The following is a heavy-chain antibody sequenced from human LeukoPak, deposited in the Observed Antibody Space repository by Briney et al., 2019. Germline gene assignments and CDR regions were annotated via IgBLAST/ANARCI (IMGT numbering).Heavy chain of an antibody. J-gene: IGHJ4*02. D-gene: IGHD3-22*01. CDR3: TRVPYYYDSSGYTFDY. V-gene: IGHV3-49*04. Sequence: GGSLRLSCITSEVTCGHFWMSCVRQAPGKRLEWVGFIRSKAYGGTTEYAASVKGRFTISRDDSESIAYLQMNSLKTEDTAVYYCTRVPYYYDSSGYTFDYWGQGTLVTVSS. CDR1: EVTCGHFW. CDR2: IRSKAYGGTT.